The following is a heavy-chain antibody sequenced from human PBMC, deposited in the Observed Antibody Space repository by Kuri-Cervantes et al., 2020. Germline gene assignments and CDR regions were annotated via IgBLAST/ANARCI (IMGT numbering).Heavy chain of an antibody. CDR2: IYYSGST. CDR1: GGTISSSSYY. D-gene: IGHD1-26*01. Sequence: SETLSLTCTVSGGTISSSSYYWGWLRQPPGKGLEWIGSIYYSGSTYYNPSLKSRVTISVDTSKNQFSLKLSSVTAADTAVYYCARHGPDVIVGATIHWYFDLWGRGTLVTVSS. V-gene: IGHV4-39*01. J-gene: IGHJ2*01. CDR3: ARHGPDVIVGATIHWYFDL.